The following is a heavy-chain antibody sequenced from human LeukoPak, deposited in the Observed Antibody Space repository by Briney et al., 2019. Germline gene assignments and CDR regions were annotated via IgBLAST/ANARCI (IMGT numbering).Heavy chain of an antibody. CDR3: ARTYYYGSGRYFDY. V-gene: IGHV3-30*03. J-gene: IGHJ4*02. Sequence: GGSLRLSCAASGFTFSSYGMHWVRQAPGKGLEWVAVISYDGSNKHYADSVKGRFTISRDNSKNTLYLQMNSLRAEDTAVYYCARTYYYGSGRYFDYWGQGTLVTVSS. CDR2: ISYDGSNK. D-gene: IGHD3-10*01. CDR1: GFTFSSYG.